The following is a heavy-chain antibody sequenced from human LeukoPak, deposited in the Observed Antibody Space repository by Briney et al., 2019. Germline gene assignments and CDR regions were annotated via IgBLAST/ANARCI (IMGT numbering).Heavy chain of an antibody. CDR1: GYTFTSYG. Sequence: ASVKVSCKASGYTFTSYGISWVRQAPGQGLEWMGWISAYNGNTNYAQKLQGRVTMTTDTSTSTAYMELRSLRSDDTAVYYCARGPRPWGSSWYGFDPWGQGTLVTVSS. V-gene: IGHV1-18*01. D-gene: IGHD6-13*01. CDR3: ARGPRPWGSSWYGFDP. CDR2: ISAYNGNT. J-gene: IGHJ5*02.